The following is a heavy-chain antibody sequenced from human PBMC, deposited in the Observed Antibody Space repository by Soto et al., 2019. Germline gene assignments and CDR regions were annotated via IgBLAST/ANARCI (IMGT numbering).Heavy chain of an antibody. D-gene: IGHD6-13*01. J-gene: IGHJ4*02. CDR2: ISGSGGRT. CDR1: GFTFSNYA. Sequence: PGGSLRLCCAASGFTFSNYAMSWVRQAPGKGLEWVSAISGSGGRTYYADSVKGRFTISRDNSKDTLSLQMNSLRAEDTAIYYCAKGYSSSWYYFAYWGQAT. CDR3: AKGYSSSWYYFAY. V-gene: IGHV3-23*01.